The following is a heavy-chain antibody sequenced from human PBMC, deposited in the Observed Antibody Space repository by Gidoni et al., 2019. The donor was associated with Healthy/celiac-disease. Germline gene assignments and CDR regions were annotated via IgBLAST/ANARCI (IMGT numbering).Heavy chain of an antibody. J-gene: IGHJ5*02. Sequence: EVQLVESGGGLVQPGGSLRLSCAASGFTFRNYWMSWVRQAPGKGLGWVANIKLDGSEKYYVDSVKGRFTISRDNAKNSLYLQMNSLRAEDTAVYYCARDRDCITTTCYGPWFDPWGQGTLVTVSS. D-gene: IGHD2-2*01. CDR3: ARDRDCITTTCYGPWFDP. V-gene: IGHV3-7*01. CDR2: IKLDGSEK. CDR1: GFTFRNYW.